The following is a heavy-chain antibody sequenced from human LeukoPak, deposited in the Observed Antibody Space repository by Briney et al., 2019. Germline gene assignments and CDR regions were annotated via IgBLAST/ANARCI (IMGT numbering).Heavy chain of an antibody. D-gene: IGHD3-10*01. Sequence: GSSVNVSCKASGYTCTSYDINLVRQATGQGLEWMGWMNPNSGNTGYAQKFQGRVTMTRNTSISTAYMELSSLRSEDTAVYYCARGGLDSVWFGELPDYWGQGTLVTVSS. CDR2: MNPNSGNT. CDR3: ARGGLDSVWFGELPDY. V-gene: IGHV1-8*01. CDR1: GYTCTSYD. J-gene: IGHJ4*02.